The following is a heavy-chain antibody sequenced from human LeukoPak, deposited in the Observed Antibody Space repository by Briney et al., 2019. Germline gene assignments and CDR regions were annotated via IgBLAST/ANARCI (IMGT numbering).Heavy chain of an antibody. CDR2: TYYRSKWYN. CDR1: GDSVSSNSAA. V-gene: IGHV6-1*01. CDR3: ARLRYYYGPRDDAFDI. Sequence: SQTLSLTCAISGDSVSSNSAAWNWIRQSPSRGLEWLGRTYYRSKWYNDYAVSVKSRITINPDTSKNQFSLQLNSVTPEDTAVYYYARLRYYYGPRDDAFDIWGQGTMVTVSS. J-gene: IGHJ3*02. D-gene: IGHD3-10*01.